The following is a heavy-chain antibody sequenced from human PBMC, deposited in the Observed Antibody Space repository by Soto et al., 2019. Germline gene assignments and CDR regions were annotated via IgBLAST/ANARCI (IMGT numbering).Heavy chain of an antibody. J-gene: IGHJ6*03. Sequence: EVQLVESGGGLVQPGGSLRLSCAASGFTVSSNYMSWVRQAPGKGLEWVSVIYSGGSTYYVDSVKGRFTISRHKSKNTLYLQRNSLGAEDKALHYCARDSYLDFWSGSYAPTYYMDVLGKGTTVTVAS. D-gene: IGHD3-3*01. CDR3: ARDSYLDFWSGSYAPTYYMDV. CDR2: IYSGGST. CDR1: GFTVSSNY. V-gene: IGHV3-53*04.